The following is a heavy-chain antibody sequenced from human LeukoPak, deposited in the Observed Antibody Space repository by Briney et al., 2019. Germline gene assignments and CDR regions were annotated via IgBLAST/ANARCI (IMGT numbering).Heavy chain of an antibody. V-gene: IGHV4-34*01. D-gene: IGHD1-1*01. CDR2: ISPGGST. Sequence: SETLSLTCAVYGGSFSAYYWTWIRQPPGKGLEWIGEISPGGSTNYNPSLKSRVTISVDSSQIQLSLKLRSVTAADTAVYYCAGIEMATTKFARWGQGTLVTVSS. J-gene: IGHJ4*02. CDR3: AGIEMATTKFAR. CDR1: GGSFSAYY.